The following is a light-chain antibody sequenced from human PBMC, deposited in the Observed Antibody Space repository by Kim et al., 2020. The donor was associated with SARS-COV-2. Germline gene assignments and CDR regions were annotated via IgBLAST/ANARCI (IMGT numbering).Light chain of an antibody. Sequence: PGERAALSCRASQSVNTYLAWYQQKPGQPPRLLIHDAAKRATGTPARFSGRGAATDVTLTISSLEPEDVAGYYCHQRSSWPAHTCGGETKLE. CDR2: DAA. CDR3: HQRSSWPAHT. J-gene: IGKJ4*01. V-gene: IGKV3-11*01. CDR1: QSVNTY.